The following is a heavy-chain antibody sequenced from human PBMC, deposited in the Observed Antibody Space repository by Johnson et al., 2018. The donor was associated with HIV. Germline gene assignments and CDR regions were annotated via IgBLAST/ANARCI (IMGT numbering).Heavy chain of an antibody. V-gene: IGHV3-NL1*01. CDR2: IYNGTT. D-gene: IGHD1-14*01. CDR3: TRESTEAFDI. J-gene: IGHJ3*02. CDR1: GFTFSSYG. Sequence: VQLVESGGGVVQPGRSLRLSCTASGFTFSSYGMHWVRQAPGKGLEWVSLIYNGTTFYADSVKGRFTISRDNSKNTLYLQMNSLRAEDTAVYYCTRESTEAFDIWGQGTMVTVSS.